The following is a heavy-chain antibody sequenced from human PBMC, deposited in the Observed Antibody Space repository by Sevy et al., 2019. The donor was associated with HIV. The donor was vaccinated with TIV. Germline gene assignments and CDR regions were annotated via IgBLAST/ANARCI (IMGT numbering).Heavy chain of an antibody. V-gene: IGHV3-23*01. D-gene: IGHD3-22*01. CDR1: GFTFSNYA. CDR3: PRKYDSSGYFDY. Sequence: GGCLRLSCAASGFTFSNYAMNWVRQAPGKGLEWVSGISGSGGSGDKTNYADSVKGRFTISREDSKNSLYLQLNSLRAEDKVIYYCPRKYDSSGYFDYWGQGTLVTVSS. J-gene: IGHJ4*02. CDR2: ISGSGGSGDKT.